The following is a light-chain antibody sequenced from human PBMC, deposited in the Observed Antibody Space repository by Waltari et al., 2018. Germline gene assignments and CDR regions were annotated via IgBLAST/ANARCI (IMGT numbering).Light chain of an antibody. CDR3: CSYAGTYRWV. J-gene: IGLJ3*02. CDR2: DVY. CDR1: SSDVGNYNY. Sequence: QSALTQPRSVSGSPGQSVTISCPGTSSDVGNYNYFSWYQQYPGKAPKLMLADVYKRPSGVPDRFSGSKSGNTASLTISGLQTEDEADYYCCSYAGTYRWVFGGGTKLTVL. V-gene: IGLV2-11*01.